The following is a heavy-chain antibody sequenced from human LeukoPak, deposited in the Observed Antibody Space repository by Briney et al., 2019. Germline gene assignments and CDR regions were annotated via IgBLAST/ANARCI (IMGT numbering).Heavy chain of an antibody. CDR2: ISAYNGNT. V-gene: IGHV1-18*01. J-gene: IGHJ6*02. CDR1: GYTFTSYS. D-gene: IGHD3-9*01. Sequence: GASVNVSCKASGYTFTSYSISWVRQAPGQGLEWMGWISAYNGNTNYAQKLQGRVTMTTDTSTSTAYMELRSLRSDDTAVYYCARGPKDYDILTGYFWSSADLGELMDVWGQGTTVTVSS. CDR3: ARGPKDYDILTGYFWSSADLGELMDV.